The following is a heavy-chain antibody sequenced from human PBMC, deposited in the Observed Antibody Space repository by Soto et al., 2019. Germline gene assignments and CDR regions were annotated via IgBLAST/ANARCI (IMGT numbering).Heavy chain of an antibody. CDR1: GFTFSNHW. CDR2: IKQDGSDK. J-gene: IGHJ5*02. V-gene: IGHV3-7*01. Sequence: PGGSLRLSCAASGFTFSNHWMSWVRQAPGKGLEWVANIKQDGSDKNYVSSVKGRFTISRDNAKSSLYLQMNSLRVEDTAVYYCATGYRWGQGTLVTVSS. CDR3: ATGYR.